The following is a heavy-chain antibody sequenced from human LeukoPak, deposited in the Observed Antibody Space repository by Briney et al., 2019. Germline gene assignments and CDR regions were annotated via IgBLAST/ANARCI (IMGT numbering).Heavy chain of an antibody. J-gene: IGHJ4*02. D-gene: IGHD2-15*01. CDR1: GGTFIIYA. V-gene: IGHV1-69*06. CDR2: IIPMFGTA. Sequence: ASVKVSCKASGGTFIIYAISWVRQAPGQGGEGMGGIIPMFGTANYAQKFQGRDTITADKDTSTAYMALSSLRSEDTAVYYCARQDLGYCSGGSCYALDYWGQGTLVTVSS. CDR3: ARQDLGYCSGGSCYALDY.